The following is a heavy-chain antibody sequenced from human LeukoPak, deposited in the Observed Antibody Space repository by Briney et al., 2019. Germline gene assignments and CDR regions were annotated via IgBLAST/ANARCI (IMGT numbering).Heavy chain of an antibody. D-gene: IGHD3-22*01. J-gene: IGHJ6*03. Sequence: ASVKVSCKASGGTFSNYAVSWVRQAPGQGLEWIGGNIPMFGITNYAQNFQGRVTISADDSTAYMDLSSLTSDDTAAYYCARLYYDGSGYYWDTNGPKVHSYRYCYMDVWGKGTTVTVSS. CDR1: GGTFSNYA. V-gene: IGHV1-69*13. CDR3: ARLYYDGSGYYWDTNGPKVHSYRYCYMDV. CDR2: NIPMFGIT.